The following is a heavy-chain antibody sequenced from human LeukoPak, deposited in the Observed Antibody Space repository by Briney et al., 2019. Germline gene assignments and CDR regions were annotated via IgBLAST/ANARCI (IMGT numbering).Heavy chain of an antibody. CDR2: IYPGDSDA. CDR3: ASSSTSCYLHSCAFDI. D-gene: IGHD2-2*01. Sequence: GESLKISCKGSGYSFTSYWIGWVRQMPGKGLEWMGIIYPGDSDARYSPSFQGQVTISADKSISTAYLQWSSLKASDTAMYYCASSSTSCYLHSCAFDIWSQGTMVTVSS. J-gene: IGHJ3*02. V-gene: IGHV5-51*01. CDR1: GYSFTSYW.